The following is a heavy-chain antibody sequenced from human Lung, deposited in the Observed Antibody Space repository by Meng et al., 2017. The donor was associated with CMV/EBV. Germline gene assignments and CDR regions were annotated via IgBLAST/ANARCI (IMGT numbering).Heavy chain of an antibody. Sequence: SVXVSXXASGYTFTGYYMHWVRQARGQGLEWMGWINPNSGGTNYAQKFQGRVTMTRDTSIRTAYMELSRLRSDDTAVYYCARDGGGLYYFDYWGQGTLVNVYS. CDR2: INPNSGGT. CDR3: ARDGGGLYYFDY. J-gene: IGHJ4*02. V-gene: IGHV1-2*02. D-gene: IGHD2-15*01. CDR1: GYTFTGYY.